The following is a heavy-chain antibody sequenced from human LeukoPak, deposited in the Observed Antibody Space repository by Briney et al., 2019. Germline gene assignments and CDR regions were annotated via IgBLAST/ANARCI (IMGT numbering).Heavy chain of an antibody. J-gene: IGHJ4*02. CDR3: ARDRRGYSYGPPTSDY. Sequence: ASVKVSCKASGYTFTSYGFSWVRQAPGQGLEWMGWLSAYNGNTKYAQKLQGRDNMTTDTYTSTAYMELRSLTSDDTAVYYCARDRRGYSYGPPTSDYWGQGTLVTLSS. V-gene: IGHV1-18*01. D-gene: IGHD5-18*01. CDR1: GYTFTSYG. CDR2: LSAYNGNT.